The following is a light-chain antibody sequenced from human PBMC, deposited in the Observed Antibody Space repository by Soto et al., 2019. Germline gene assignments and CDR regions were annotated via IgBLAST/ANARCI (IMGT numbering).Light chain of an antibody. J-gene: IGKJ4*01. Sequence: DIQMTQSPSSLSASVGDRVTITCQASQDISNYLNWYQKKPGKAPKLLIYDASNLETGVPSRCSGSGSGTDFTFTISSPQPEDIATYYCQAYDNLPPLTFGGGTKVEIK. CDR1: QDISNY. CDR3: QAYDNLPPLT. V-gene: IGKV1-33*01. CDR2: DAS.